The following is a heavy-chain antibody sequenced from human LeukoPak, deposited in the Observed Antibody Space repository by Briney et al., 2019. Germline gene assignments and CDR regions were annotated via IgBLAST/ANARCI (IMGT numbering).Heavy chain of an antibody. D-gene: IGHD3-22*01. Sequence: PSETLSLTCTVSGGSISSGGYYWSWIRQHPGKGLEWIGYIYYSGSTYYNPSLKSRVTISVDTSKNQFSLKLSSVTAADTAVYYCARAKYYDSSGYYFPFDHWGQGTLVTVSS. J-gene: IGHJ4*02. V-gene: IGHV4-31*03. CDR1: GGSISSGGYY. CDR3: ARAKYYDSSGYYFPFDH. CDR2: IYYSGST.